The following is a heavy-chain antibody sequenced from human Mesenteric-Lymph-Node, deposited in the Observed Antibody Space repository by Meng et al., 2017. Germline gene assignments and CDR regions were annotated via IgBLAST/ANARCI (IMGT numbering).Heavy chain of an antibody. V-gene: IGHV4-59*01. J-gene: IGHJ3*02. CDR1: GGSISSYY. CDR2: IYYSGST. D-gene: IGHD6-19*01. Sequence: ESLKISCTVSGGSISSYYWSWIRQPPGKGLEWIGYIYYSGSTNYNPSLKSRVTISVDTSKNQFSLKLSSVTAADTAVYYCARDKYSSGWFDAFYIWGQGTMVTVSS. CDR3: ARDKYSSGWFDAFYI.